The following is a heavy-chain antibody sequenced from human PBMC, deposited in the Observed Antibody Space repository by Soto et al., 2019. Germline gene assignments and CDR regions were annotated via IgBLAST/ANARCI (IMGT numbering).Heavy chain of an antibody. V-gene: IGHV1-2*04. D-gene: IGHD3-3*01. CDR3: ARGGSITIFGVVVSGWNWCDP. CDR2: INPNSGGT. CDR1: GYTFTGYY. J-gene: IGHJ5*02. Sequence: QVQLVQSGAEVKKPGASVKVSCKASGYTFTGYYMHWVRQAPGQGLEWMGWINPNSGGTNYAQKFQGWVTMTRDTSISTAYMELSRLRSDDTAVYYCARGGSITIFGVVVSGWNWCDPWGQGTLVTVSS.